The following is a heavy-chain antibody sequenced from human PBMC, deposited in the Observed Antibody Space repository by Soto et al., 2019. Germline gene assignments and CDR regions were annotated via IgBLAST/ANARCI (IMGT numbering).Heavy chain of an antibody. J-gene: IGHJ5*02. Sequence: GTSVKVSWKASGGSFTSCYMHWVRHSHRQGLEWMGIINPSGGSTSYAQKFQGRVTMTRDTSTSTVYMELGSLRSEDTAVYYCARDLGDSSSWTGDNWFDPWGQGTLVTVSS. CDR1: GGSFTSCY. CDR3: ARDLGDSSSWTGDNWFDP. CDR2: INPSGGST. D-gene: IGHD6-13*01. V-gene: IGHV1-46*01.